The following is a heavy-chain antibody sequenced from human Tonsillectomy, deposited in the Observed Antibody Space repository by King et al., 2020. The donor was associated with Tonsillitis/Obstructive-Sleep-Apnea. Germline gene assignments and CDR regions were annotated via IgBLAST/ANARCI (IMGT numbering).Heavy chain of an antibody. Sequence: VQLVESGGGVVQPGRSLRLSCAASGFNFSSYGMHWVRQAPGKGLEWVAVISYDGNNKYYADSVKGRFTISRDNSKNTLYLQMNNLRAEDTAVYFCAKDVTTPHYYYGMDVWGQGTTVTVSS. CDR3: AKDVTTPHYYYGMDV. CDR2: ISYDGNNK. J-gene: IGHJ6*02. V-gene: IGHV3-30*18. D-gene: IGHD3-3*01. CDR1: GFNFSSYG.